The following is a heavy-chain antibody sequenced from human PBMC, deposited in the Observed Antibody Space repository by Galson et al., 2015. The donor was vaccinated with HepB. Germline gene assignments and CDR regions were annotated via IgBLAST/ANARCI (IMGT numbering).Heavy chain of an antibody. CDR2: ISGSGGST. Sequence: SLRLSCAASGFTFSSYAMSWVRQAPGKGLEWVSAISGSGGSTYYADSVKGRFTISRDNSKNTLYLQMNSLRAEDTAVYYCAKDFSVTMIVVVITARWGFDYWGQGTLVTVSS. CDR3: AKDFSVTMIVVVITARWGFDY. D-gene: IGHD3-22*01. J-gene: IGHJ4*02. V-gene: IGHV3-23*01. CDR1: GFTFSSYA.